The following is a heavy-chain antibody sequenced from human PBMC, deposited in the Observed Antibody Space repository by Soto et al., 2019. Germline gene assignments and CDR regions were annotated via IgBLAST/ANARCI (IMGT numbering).Heavy chain of an antibody. J-gene: IGHJ5*02. CDR2: IIPIFGTA. Sequence: QVQLVQSGAEVKKPGSSVKVSCKASGGTFSSYAISWVRQAPGQGLEWMGGIIPIFGTANYAQKFQGRVTNTADEPTSTAYMELRRLRAEDTAVYYCARSDCTNGVCYRGFENWFDPWGQGTLVTVSS. D-gene: IGHD2-8*01. CDR3: ARSDCTNGVCYRGFENWFDP. V-gene: IGHV1-69*01. CDR1: GGTFSSYA.